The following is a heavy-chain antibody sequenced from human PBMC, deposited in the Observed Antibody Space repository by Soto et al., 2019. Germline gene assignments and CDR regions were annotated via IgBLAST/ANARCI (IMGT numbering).Heavy chain of an antibody. J-gene: IGHJ4*02. V-gene: IGHV4-39*01. CDR1: GDSISRSSFY. D-gene: IGHD1-26*01. Sequence: PSETLSLTCTVSGDSISRSSFYWGWIRQSPGKGLECIGIVYFTGSTNYNPSLKSRVTMSVDRSRNQFSLQLTSLTAADTAVYYFAIHVRSGSYLVFWCQGNLGTGSS. CDR2: VYFTGST. CDR3: AIHVRSGSYLVF.